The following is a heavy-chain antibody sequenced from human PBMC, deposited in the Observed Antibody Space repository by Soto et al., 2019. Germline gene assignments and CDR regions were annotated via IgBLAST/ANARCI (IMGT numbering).Heavy chain of an antibody. CDR2: INQDGSDR. D-gene: IGHD3-16*01. V-gene: IGHV3-7*01. Sequence: EVQLVESGGGLVQPGGSLRLSCAASGFSLNTFWMTWVRLAPGKGLEWVANINQDGSDRYYVDSVKGRFTISRDNAKNSLYLQMNSLRVEDTAVYYCANIWETCACLYYGMDVWGQGTTVTVSS. CDR3: ANIWETCACLYYGMDV. CDR1: GFSLNTFW. J-gene: IGHJ6*02.